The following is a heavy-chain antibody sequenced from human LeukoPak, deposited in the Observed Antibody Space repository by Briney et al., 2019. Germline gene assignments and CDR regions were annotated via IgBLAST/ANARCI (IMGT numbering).Heavy chain of an antibody. CDR1: GYTFTSYY. CDR2: INPSGGST. CDR3: ARAVTSGHFDY. V-gene: IGHV1-46*01. J-gene: IGHJ4*02. D-gene: IGHD3-10*01. Sequence: ASAKVSCKASGYTFTSYYMHWVRQAPGQGLEWMGIINPSGGSTSYAQKFQGRVTMTRDTSTSTVYMELSSLRSEDTAVYYCARAVTSGHFDYWGQGTLVTVSS.